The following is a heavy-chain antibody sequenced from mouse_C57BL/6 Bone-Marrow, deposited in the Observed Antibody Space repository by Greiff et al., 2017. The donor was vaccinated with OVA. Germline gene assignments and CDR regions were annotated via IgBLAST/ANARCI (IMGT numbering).Heavy chain of an antibody. CDR2: ISSGGDYI. V-gene: IGHV5-9-1*02. D-gene: IGHD1-1*01. J-gene: IGHJ4*01. CDR1: GFTFSSYA. CDR3: TSLFITTVVATDYYAMDY. Sequence: EVQRVESGEGLVKPGGSLKLSCAASGFTFSSYAMSWVRQTPEKRLEWVAYISSGGDYIYYADTVKGRFTISRDNARHTLYLQMSSLKSEDTAMYYCTSLFITTVVATDYYAMDYWGQGTSVTVSS.